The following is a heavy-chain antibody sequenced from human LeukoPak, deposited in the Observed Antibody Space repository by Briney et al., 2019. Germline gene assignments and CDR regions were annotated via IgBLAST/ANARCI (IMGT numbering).Heavy chain of an antibody. CDR1: GGSISSSSYY. V-gene: IGHV4-39*01. D-gene: IGHD2-15*01. J-gene: IGHJ4*02. CDR2: IYYSGST. Sequence: SETLSLTCTVSGGSISSSSYYWGWIRQPPGKGLEWIGSIYYSGSTYYNPSLKGRVTISVDTSKNQFSLKLSSVNAADTAVYYCESKGYWSRGSCSDLDYWGQGTLVTVSS. CDR3: ESKGYWSRGSCSDLDY.